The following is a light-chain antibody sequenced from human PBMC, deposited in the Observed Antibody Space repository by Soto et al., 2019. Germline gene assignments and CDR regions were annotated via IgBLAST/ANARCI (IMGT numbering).Light chain of an antibody. V-gene: IGLV2-14*01. J-gene: IGLJ2*01. CDR1: SSDVGGYNH. Sequence: QSALTQPASLSGSPGQSITISCTGTSSDVGGYNHVSWYQQYPGKAPKLLIYEVSNRPSGVSYRFSGSKSGNTASLTISGLQAEDEANYYCSSYTSSSTPVVFGGGTKVTVL. CDR3: SSYTSSSTPVV. CDR2: EVS.